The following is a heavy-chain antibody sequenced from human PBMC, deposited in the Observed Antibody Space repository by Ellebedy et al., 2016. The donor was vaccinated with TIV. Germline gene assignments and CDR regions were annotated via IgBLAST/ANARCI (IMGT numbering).Heavy chain of an antibody. Sequence: GGSLRLXXAASGFTFSSYSMNWVRQAPGKGLEWVSYISSSSSTIYYADSVKGRFTISRDNAKNSLYLQMNSLRAEDTAAYYCAREAPSPPGPYSSDYYYYYGMDVWGQGTTVTVSS. D-gene: IGHD6-25*01. CDR1: GFTFSSYS. CDR3: AREAPSPPGPYSSDYYYYYGMDV. V-gene: IGHV3-48*04. J-gene: IGHJ6*02. CDR2: ISSSSSTI.